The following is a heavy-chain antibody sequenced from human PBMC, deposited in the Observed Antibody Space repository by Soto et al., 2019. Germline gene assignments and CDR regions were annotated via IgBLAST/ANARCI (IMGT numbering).Heavy chain of an antibody. CDR3: ATAYSRAMAKNSYDFDY. CDR2: FDPEDGET. V-gene: IGHV1-24*01. CDR1: GYTLTELS. D-gene: IGHD4-4*01. Sequence: ASVKVSCKVSGYTLTELSMHWVRQAPGKGLEWMGGFDPEDGETIYAQKFKGRVTMTEDTSTDTAYMELSSLRSEDTAVYYCATAYSRAMAKNSYDFDYWGQGTLVTVSS. J-gene: IGHJ4*02.